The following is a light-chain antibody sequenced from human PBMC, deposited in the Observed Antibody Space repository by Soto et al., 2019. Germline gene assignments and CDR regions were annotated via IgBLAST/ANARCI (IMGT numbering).Light chain of an antibody. Sequence: QSVLTQSPSASASLGASVKHTCTLSSGHSSYAIAWHQQQPEKGPRYLMKVNSDGRHSKGDGIPDRFSGSSSGAERYLTISSLQSEDEADYYCQTWGTGIWVFGGGTKVTVL. CDR1: SGHSSYA. J-gene: IGLJ3*02. CDR3: QTWGTGIWV. CDR2: VNSDGRH. V-gene: IGLV4-69*01.